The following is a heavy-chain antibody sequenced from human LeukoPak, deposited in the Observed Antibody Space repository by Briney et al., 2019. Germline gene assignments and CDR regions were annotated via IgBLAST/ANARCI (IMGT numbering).Heavy chain of an antibody. J-gene: IGHJ6*02. CDR3: AKRLKRNYYYHYAMDV. CDR1: GFTFKTHA. D-gene: IGHD3-22*01. CDR2: IDDSGVIR. V-gene: IGHV3-23*01. Sequence: PGGSLRLSCAASGFTFKTHAMSWVRQAPGKGLEWVSRIDDSGVIRSYADSVKGRFTISRDNSKMTLTLQMNSLRGEDTAVYYCAKRLKRNYYYHYAMDVWGQGTTVTVSS.